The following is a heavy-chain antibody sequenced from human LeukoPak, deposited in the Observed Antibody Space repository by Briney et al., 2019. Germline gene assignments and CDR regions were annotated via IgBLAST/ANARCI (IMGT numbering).Heavy chain of an antibody. V-gene: IGHV1-18*01. CDR3: ARNDSSAYDY. J-gene: IGHJ4*02. Sequence: GASVKVSCKTSGYTFTSYGISWVRQAPGQGLEWMGWISAYNGYAKYAQSVQGRVTMATDTSTSTAYMDLRSLRSDDTAVYYCARNDSSAYDYWGQGTLVTVSS. CDR1: GYTFTSYG. CDR2: ISAYNGYA. D-gene: IGHD2-15*01.